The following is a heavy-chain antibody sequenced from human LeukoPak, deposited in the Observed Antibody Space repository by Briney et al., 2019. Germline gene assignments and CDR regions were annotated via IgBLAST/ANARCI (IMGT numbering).Heavy chain of an antibody. V-gene: IGHV4-61*02. J-gene: IGHJ4*02. Sequence: SQTLSLTCTVSGGSISSGSYYWSWIRQPAGKGLEWIGRIYTSGSTNYNPSLKSRVTISVDTSKNQFSLKLSSVTAADTAVYYCARGGYCGGDCYFYYWGQGTLVTVSS. CDR3: ARGGYCGGDCYFYY. CDR2: IYTSGST. D-gene: IGHD2-21*02. CDR1: GGSISSGSYY.